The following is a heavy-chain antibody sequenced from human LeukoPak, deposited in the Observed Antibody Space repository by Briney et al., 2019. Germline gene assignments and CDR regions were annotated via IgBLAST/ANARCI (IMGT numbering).Heavy chain of an antibody. CDR2: IYYSGTT. V-gene: IGHV4-59*01. Sequence: ASETLSLTCTVSGGSISSYYWSWIRQPPGKGLEWIGYIYYSGTTNYNPSLKSRVTISVDTSKNQFSLKLTSVTAADTAVYYCTSWRSGYFDYWGQGTLVTVSS. D-gene: IGHD1-1*01. J-gene: IGHJ4*02. CDR3: TSWRSGYFDY. CDR1: GGSISSYY.